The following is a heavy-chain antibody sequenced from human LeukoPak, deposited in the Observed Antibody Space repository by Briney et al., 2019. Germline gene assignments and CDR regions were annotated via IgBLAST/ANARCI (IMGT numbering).Heavy chain of an antibody. CDR2: ISAYNGNT. Sequence: ASVKVSCKASGYTFTSYGISWVRQAPGQGLEWMGWISAYNGNTNYAQKLQGRVTMTTDTSTSTAYMELRSLRSDDTAVYYCAREAPGEEWFHAFDIWGQGTMVTVSS. D-gene: IGHD3-3*01. V-gene: IGHV1-18*01. J-gene: IGHJ3*02. CDR1: GYTFTSYG. CDR3: AREAPGEEWFHAFDI.